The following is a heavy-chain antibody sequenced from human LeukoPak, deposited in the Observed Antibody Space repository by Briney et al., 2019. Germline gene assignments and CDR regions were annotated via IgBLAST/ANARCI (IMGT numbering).Heavy chain of an antibody. D-gene: IGHD6-13*01. CDR3: ASTLSTIIIAAARPFDY. V-gene: IGHV1-69*01. CDR1: GGTFSSYA. CDR2: IIPIFGTA. J-gene: IGHJ4*02. Sequence: SAKVSCKASGGTFSSYAISWVRRAPGQGLEWMGGIIPIFGTANYAQKFQGRVTITADESTSTAYMELSSLRSEDTAVYYCASTLSTIIIAAARPFDYWGQGTLVTVSS.